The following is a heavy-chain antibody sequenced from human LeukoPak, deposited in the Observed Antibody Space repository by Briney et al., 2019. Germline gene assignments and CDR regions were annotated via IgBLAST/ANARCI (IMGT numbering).Heavy chain of an antibody. CDR2: ISSSSTI. CDR3: ARVAAYAY. Sequence: GGSLRLSCSASGFTLSSYPMHWVRQAPGKGLEWVSYISSSSTIYYADSVKGRFTISRDNAKNSLYLQMNSLRDEDTAVYYCARVAAYAYWGQGTLVTVSS. D-gene: IGHD6-25*01. V-gene: IGHV3-48*02. J-gene: IGHJ4*02. CDR1: GFTLSSYP.